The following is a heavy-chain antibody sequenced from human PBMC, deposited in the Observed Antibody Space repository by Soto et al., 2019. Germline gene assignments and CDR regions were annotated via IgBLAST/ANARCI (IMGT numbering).Heavy chain of an antibody. Sequence: QVQLVQSGAEVKKPGASVKVSCKASGYTFTSYAMHWVRQAPGQRLEWMGWINAGNGNTKYSQKFQGRVTITRDTAESTAYMGLSRLRTEDTAVYYCARGLSFVYGGWPYYCAYWGQGTRVTVSS. J-gene: IGHJ4*02. D-gene: IGHD4-17*01. CDR3: ARGLSFVYGGWPYYCAY. CDR2: INAGNGNT. CDR1: GYTFTSYA. V-gene: IGHV1-3*01.